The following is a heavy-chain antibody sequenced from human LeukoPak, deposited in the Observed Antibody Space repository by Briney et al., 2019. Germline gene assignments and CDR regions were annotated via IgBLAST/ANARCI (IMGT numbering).Heavy chain of an antibody. CDR3: AKHISSWYYVDV. D-gene: IGHD6-13*01. J-gene: IGHJ6*03. V-gene: IGHV3-23*01. CDR2: ISSSGGTT. CDR1: GFTFSSYA. Sequence: GGSLRLSCAASGFTFSSYAMSWVRQAPGKGLEWVSAISSSGGTTHYADSVKGRFTISRDNSKKTLYVQMNSLRAEDTAVYYCAKHISSWYYVDVWGKGTTVTVSS.